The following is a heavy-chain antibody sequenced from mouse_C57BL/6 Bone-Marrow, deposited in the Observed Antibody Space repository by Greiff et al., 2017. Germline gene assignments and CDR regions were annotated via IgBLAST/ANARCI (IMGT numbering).Heavy chain of an antibody. V-gene: IGHV1-72*01. D-gene: IGHD1-1*01. J-gene: IGHJ3*01. CDR3: AREKGEIYHYGSSPFAY. Sequence: VQLQQPGAELVKPGASVKLSCKASGYTFTSYWMHWVKQRPGRGLEWIGRIDPNSGGTKYNEKFKSKATLTVDKPSSTAYMQLSSLTSEDSAVYYCAREKGEIYHYGSSPFAYWGQGTLVTVSA. CDR2: IDPNSGGT. CDR1: GYTFTSYW.